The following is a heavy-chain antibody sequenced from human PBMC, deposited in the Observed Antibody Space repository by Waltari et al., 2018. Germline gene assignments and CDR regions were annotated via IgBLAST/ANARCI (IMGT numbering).Heavy chain of an antibody. D-gene: IGHD1-26*01. V-gene: IGHV4-61*02. Sequence: QVQLQESGPGLVKPSQTLSLTCTVSGGSISSGSYYWSWIRQPAGKGLEWIGRIYTSGSNNYNPSLKSRVTISVDTSKNQFSLKLSSVTAADTAVYYCARGSPGAFDIWGQGTMVTVSS. CDR2: IYTSGSN. J-gene: IGHJ3*02. CDR3: ARGSPGAFDI. CDR1: GGSISSGSYY.